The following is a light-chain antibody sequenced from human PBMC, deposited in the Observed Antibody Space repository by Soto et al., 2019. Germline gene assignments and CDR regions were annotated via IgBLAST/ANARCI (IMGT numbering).Light chain of an antibody. CDR1: SSDVGSYKL. V-gene: IGLV2-23*02. CDR3: CSYAGTSTHTV. J-gene: IGLJ7*01. CDR2: EVS. Sequence: QSVLTQPASVSGSPGQSITISCTGTSSDVGSYKLVSWYQQHPGKDPKLMISEVSKRPSGISDRFSGSKSGSTASLTISGLQAEDEADYYCCSYAGTSTHTVFGGGTQLTVL.